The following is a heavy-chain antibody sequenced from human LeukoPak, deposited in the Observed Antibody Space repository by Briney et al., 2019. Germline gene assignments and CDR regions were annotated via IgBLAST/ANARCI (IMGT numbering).Heavy chain of an antibody. D-gene: IGHD2-2*02. CDR3: ARGSGERYCSSTSCYTFDY. Sequence: PGGSLRLSCAASGFTFGSYAMHWVRQAPGKGLEWVAVISYDGSNKYYADSVKGRFTISRDNSKNTLYLQMNSLRAEDTAVYYCARGSGERYCSSTSCYTFDYWGQGTLVTVSS. J-gene: IGHJ4*02. CDR2: ISYDGSNK. CDR1: GFTFGSYA. V-gene: IGHV3-30-3*01.